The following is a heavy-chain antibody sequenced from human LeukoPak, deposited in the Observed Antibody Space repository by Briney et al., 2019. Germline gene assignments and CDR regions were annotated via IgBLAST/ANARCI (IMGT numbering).Heavy chain of an antibody. J-gene: IGHJ5*02. Sequence: GGSLRLSCAGSGFIFRNYFMHWVRQAPGKGLVWVSQINTDGSDTNYADSVKGRFTISRDNVENTLYLQMTSLRAEDTAVYYCARAPQEVGGSVDNWFGPWGQGTLVTVSS. D-gene: IGHD3-16*01. CDR1: GFIFRNYF. CDR2: INTDGSDT. CDR3: ARAPQEVGGSVDNWFGP. V-gene: IGHV3-74*01.